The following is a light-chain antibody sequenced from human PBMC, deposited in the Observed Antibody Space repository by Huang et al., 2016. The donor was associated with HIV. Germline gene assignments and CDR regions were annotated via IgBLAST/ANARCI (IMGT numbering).Light chain of an antibody. CDR3: QYYNNWPYT. CDR1: QSVNSN. CDR2: GAS. V-gene: IGKV3-15*01. Sequence: EIEMTQSPATLSVSPGERATLSCRASQSVNSNLAWYQQKPGQAPRLLIFGASTRATGIPARVSGSGSGTEFTLTISSLQSEDFAVYYCQYYNNWPYTFGQGAKVEI. J-gene: IGKJ2*01.